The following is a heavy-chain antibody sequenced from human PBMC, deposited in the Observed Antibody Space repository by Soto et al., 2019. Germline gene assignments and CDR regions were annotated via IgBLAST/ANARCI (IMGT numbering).Heavy chain of an antibody. CDR2: IYYSGST. J-gene: IGHJ6*02. V-gene: IGHV4-39*01. D-gene: IGHD5-12*01. Sequence: QLQLQESGPGLVKPSETLSLTCTVSGGSISSSSYYWGWIRQPPGKGLEWIGSIYYSGSTYYNPSLKSRVTISVDTSKNQFSLKLSSVTAADTAVYYCARHGYDFYYYYGMDVWGQGTTVTVSS. CDR1: GGSISSSSYY. CDR3: ARHGYDFYYYYGMDV.